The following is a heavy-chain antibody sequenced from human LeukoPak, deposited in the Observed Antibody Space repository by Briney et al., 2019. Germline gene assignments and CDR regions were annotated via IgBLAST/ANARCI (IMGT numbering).Heavy chain of an antibody. CDR3: AKDREWELTYFDY. D-gene: IGHD1-26*01. CDR2: IWYDGSNK. CDR1: GFTFRSYG. J-gene: IGHJ4*02. V-gene: IGHV3-33*06. Sequence: GRSLRLSCAASGFTFRSYGMHWVRQAPGKGLEWVAVIWYDGSNKYYADSVKGRFTISRDNSKNTLYLQMNSLRAEDTAVYYCAKDREWELTYFDYWGQGTLVTVSS.